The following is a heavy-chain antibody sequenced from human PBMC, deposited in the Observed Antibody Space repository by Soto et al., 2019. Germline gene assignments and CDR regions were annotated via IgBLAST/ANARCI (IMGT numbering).Heavy chain of an antibody. D-gene: IGHD3-9*01. CDR1: GFTVSSNY. V-gene: IGHV3-66*01. J-gene: IGHJ6*02. Sequence: EVQLVESGGGLVQPGGSLRLSCAASGFTVSSNYMSWVRQAPGKGLEWVSVIYSGGSTYYADSVKGRFTISRDNSKNTLYRQMNSLRAEDTAVYYCARDRRHDILSMTYYYGMDVWGQGTTVTVSS. CDR3: ARDRRHDILSMTYYYGMDV. CDR2: IYSGGST.